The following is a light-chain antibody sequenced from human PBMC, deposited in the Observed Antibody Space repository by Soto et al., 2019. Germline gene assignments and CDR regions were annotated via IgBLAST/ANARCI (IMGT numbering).Light chain of an antibody. CDR1: QTISMY. CDR3: QQSFTIPPLT. CDR2: AAS. V-gene: IGKV1-39*01. J-gene: IGKJ4*01. Sequence: DIQMTQSPSSLSASVGDRVTITCRASQTISMYLNWYQQKPGKAPILLISAASHLQSGVPSRFSGSGSGTDFTLTIDSLQPEDLATYYCQQSFTIPPLTFGGGTKVDIK.